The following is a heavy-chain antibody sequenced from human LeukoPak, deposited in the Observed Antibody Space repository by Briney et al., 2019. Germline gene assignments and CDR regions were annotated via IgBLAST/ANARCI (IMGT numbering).Heavy chain of an antibody. CDR3: TTDPRITMVRGVITSKKLDY. V-gene: IGHV3-15*01. J-gene: IGHJ4*02. D-gene: IGHD3-10*01. Sequence: GGSLRLSCAASGFTFSNAWMSWVRQAPGKGLERVGRIKSKTDGGTTDYAAPVKGRFTISRDDSKNTLYLQMNSLKTEDTAVYYCTTDPRITMVRGVITSKKLDYWGQGTLVTVSS. CDR1: GFTFSNAW. CDR2: IKSKTDGGTT.